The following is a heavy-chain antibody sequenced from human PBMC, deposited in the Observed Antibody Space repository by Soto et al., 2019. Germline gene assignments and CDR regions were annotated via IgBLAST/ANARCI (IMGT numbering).Heavy chain of an antibody. CDR2: IDWDDDK. D-gene: IGHD6-19*01. CDR3: ARSPGYSSGWFDY. J-gene: IGHJ5*01. CDR1: GFSLSTRGMC. V-gene: IGHV2-70*01. Sequence: SGPTLVNPAQTLTLTCTFSGFSLSTRGMCVSWIRQPPGKALEWLALIDWDDDKYYSTSLKTRLTISRDTSKNHVVLTMTNMDPVDTAMYYCARSPGYSSGWFDYWGQGTLVTVSS.